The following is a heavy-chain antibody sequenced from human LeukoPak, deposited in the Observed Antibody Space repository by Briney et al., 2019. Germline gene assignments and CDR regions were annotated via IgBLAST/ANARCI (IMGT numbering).Heavy chain of an antibody. J-gene: IGHJ4*02. CDR2: IYYSGST. CDR1: RGSISSSGYY. Sequence: SETLSLTCTLSRGSISSSGYYWGWIRQPPGKGLEWIGSIYYSGSTYYNPSLKSRVTISVDTSKNQFSLKLSSVTAADTAMYFCARQGYADFSSRPFDYWGQGTLVTVS. CDR3: ARQGYADFSSRPFDY. D-gene: IGHD4-17*01. V-gene: IGHV4-39*01.